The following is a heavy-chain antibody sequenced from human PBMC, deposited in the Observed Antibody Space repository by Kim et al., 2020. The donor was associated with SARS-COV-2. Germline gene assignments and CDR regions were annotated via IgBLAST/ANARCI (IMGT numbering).Heavy chain of an antibody. CDR2: TYYRSKWYN. CDR3: AREFTVPDIADLLGAFDI. CDR1: GDSVSSNSAA. V-gene: IGHV6-1*01. D-gene: IGHD5-12*01. J-gene: IGHJ3*02. Sequence: SQTLSLTCAISGDSVSSNSAAWNWIRQSPSRGLEWLGRTYYRSKWYNDYAVSVKSRITINPDTSKNQFSLQLNSVTPEDTAVYYCAREFTVPDIADLLGAFDIWGQGTMVTVSS.